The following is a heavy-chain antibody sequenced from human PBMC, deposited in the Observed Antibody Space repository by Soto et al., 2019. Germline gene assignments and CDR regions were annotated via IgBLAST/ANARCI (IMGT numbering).Heavy chain of an antibody. CDR1: GFTFGDYA. CDR2: IRSKAYGGTT. V-gene: IGHV3-49*03. D-gene: IGHD2-15*01. CDR3: TRAGGYCSGGSCYSYYYYYMAV. Sequence: GGSLRLSCTASGFTFGDYAMSWFRQAPGKGLEWVGFIRSKAYGGTTEYAASVKGRFTISRDDSKSIAYLQMNSLKTEDTAVYYCTRAGGYCSGGSCYSYYYYYMAVWGKGTTVTVSS. J-gene: IGHJ6*03.